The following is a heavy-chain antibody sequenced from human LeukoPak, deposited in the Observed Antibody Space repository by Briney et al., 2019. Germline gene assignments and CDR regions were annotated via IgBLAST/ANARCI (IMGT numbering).Heavy chain of an antibody. CDR1: GFTFSNAW. Sequence: NPGGSLRLSCAASGFTFSNAWMNWVRQAPGKGLEWVGRIISNSDGGTTDYAAPVKGRFTISRDDSNTTLYLQMNSLKAEDTAVYYCTTDPYGDYSFDCWGQGTLVTVSS. J-gene: IGHJ4*02. CDR3: TTDPYGDYSFDC. CDR2: IISNSDGGTT. D-gene: IGHD4-17*01. V-gene: IGHV3-15*01.